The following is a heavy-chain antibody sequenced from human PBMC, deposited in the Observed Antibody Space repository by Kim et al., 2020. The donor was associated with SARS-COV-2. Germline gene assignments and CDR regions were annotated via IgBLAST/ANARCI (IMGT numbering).Heavy chain of an antibody. J-gene: IGHJ4*02. Sequence: TGYAQKFQGRVTMTRNTSISTAYMELSSLRSEDTAVYYCARSPAAGYFDYWGQGTLVTVSS. V-gene: IGHV1-8*01. CDR3: ARSPAAGYFDY. D-gene: IGHD6-13*01. CDR2: T.